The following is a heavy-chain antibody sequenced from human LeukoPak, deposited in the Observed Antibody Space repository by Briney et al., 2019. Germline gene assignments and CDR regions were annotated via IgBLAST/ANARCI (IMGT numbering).Heavy chain of an antibody. J-gene: IGHJ4*02. V-gene: IGHV4-59*01. CDR3: ARSVSGSSLRLGLY. Sequence: PSETLSLTCTVSGGSISSYYWSWIRQPPGKGLEWIGYIYYSGSTNYNPSLKSRVTISVDTSKNQLSLKPSSVTAADTAVYYCARSVSGSSLRLGLYWGQGTLVTVSS. CDR2: IYYSGST. CDR1: GGSISSYY. D-gene: IGHD1-26*01.